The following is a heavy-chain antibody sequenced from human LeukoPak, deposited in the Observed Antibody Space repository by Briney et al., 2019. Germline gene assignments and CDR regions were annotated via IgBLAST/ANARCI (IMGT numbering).Heavy chain of an antibody. CDR2: ISGNRGVT. D-gene: IGHD1-26*01. CDR3: AKDLLPVGASNYYFDY. CDR1: GFTFSTYA. J-gene: IGHJ4*02. Sequence: GGSLRLSCADSGFTFSTYAMSWVRQAPGQGLEWVSTISGNRGVTKFADSVKGRFTISRDNSKNALYLQMNSLRVEDTAVYYCAKDLLPVGASNYYFDYWGQGTLVTVSS. V-gene: IGHV3-23*01.